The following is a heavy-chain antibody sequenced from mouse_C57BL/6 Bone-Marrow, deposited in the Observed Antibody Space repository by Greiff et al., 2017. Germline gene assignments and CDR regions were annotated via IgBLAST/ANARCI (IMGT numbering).Heavy chain of an antibody. Sequence: EVQLQQSGPGLAKPSQTLSLTCSVTGYSITSDYWNWFRQFPGNKLEYMGYISYSGRTYYNPSLKSRISITRDTSKNQYYLQLNSVTTEDTATYYCARSGDYYGSSPYYFDYWGQGTTRTVSS. CDR2: ISYSGRT. D-gene: IGHD1-1*01. J-gene: IGHJ2*01. CDR1: GYSITSDY. V-gene: IGHV3-8*01. CDR3: ARSGDYYGSSPYYFDY.